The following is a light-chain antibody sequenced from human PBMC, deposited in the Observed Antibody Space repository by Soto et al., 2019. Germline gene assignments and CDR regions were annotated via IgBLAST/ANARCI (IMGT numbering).Light chain of an antibody. V-gene: IGLV2-14*01. CDR3: SSFTNTITRYA. Sequence: QSALTQPASVSGSPRQSITISCTGASSDVGGYTYVSWYQQHPGKAPKLMIYEVNNRPSGVSNRFSGSKSGNTASLTISGLQAEDEADYYCSSFTNTITRYAFGTGTKVTVL. CDR2: EVN. CDR1: SSDVGGYTY. J-gene: IGLJ1*01.